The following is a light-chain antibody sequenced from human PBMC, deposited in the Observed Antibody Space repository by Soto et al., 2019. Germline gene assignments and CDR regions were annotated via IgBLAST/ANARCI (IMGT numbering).Light chain of an antibody. CDR3: SSNAGSDNLV. Sequence: QSVLTQPPSASGSPGQSVTISCTGISSDVGSYKYVSWYQQYPGKAPKLMVYEVNKRPSGVPERFSGSKSGNTASLTVSGLQAEDEADYYCSSNAGSDNLVFGGGTKLTVL. V-gene: IGLV2-8*01. CDR1: SSDVGSYKY. J-gene: IGLJ2*01. CDR2: EVN.